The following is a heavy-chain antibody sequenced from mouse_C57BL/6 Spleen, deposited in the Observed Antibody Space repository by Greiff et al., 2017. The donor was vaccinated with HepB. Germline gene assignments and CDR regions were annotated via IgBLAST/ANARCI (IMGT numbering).Heavy chain of an antibody. CDR2: IYPRDGST. Sequence: VQLQQSDAELVKPGASVKISCKVSGYTFTDHTIHWMKQRPEQGLEWIGYIYPRDGSTKYTEKFKGKATLTADKSSSTAYMQLNSLTSADSAVYYCARAEYGWYFDVWGTGTTVTVSS. CDR1: GYTFTDHT. CDR3: ARAEYGWYFDV. J-gene: IGHJ1*03. V-gene: IGHV1-78*01. D-gene: IGHD1-1*01.